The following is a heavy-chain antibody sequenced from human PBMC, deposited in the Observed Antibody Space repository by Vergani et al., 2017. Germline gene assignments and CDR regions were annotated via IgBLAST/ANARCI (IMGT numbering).Heavy chain of an antibody. CDR3: ARRAERWETLLRDDFDV. CDR1: GGSMSSYY. CDR2: MYNRRFS. D-gene: IGHD1-26*01. V-gene: IGHV4-59*12. Sequence: QVQLQESGPGLVKPSETLSLNCLVSGGSMSSYYLIWVRQAPGKGLEWIGYMYNRRFSNYNPTLKSPFNVSIDTSRDHFSLKLRSVSAADTAVYFCARRAERWETLLRDDFDVWGQGTFVTVSP. J-gene: IGHJ3*01.